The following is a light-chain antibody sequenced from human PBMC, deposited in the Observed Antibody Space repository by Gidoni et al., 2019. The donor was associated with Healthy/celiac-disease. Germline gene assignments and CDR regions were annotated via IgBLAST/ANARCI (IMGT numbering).Light chain of an antibody. V-gene: IGLV2-11*01. Sequence: QSALTQPRSVSGSPGQSVTISCTGTSSDVGGYNYVSWYQQHPGKAHKRMIYDVSKRPSGVPDRFSGSKSGNTASLTISGLQAEDEADYYCCSYAGSYTFVFGGGTKLTVL. CDR2: DVS. CDR1: SSDVGGYNY. J-gene: IGLJ3*02. CDR3: CSYAGSYTFV.